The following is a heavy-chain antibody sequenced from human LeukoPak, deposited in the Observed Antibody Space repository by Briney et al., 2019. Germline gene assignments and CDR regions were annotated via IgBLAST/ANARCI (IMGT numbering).Heavy chain of an antibody. D-gene: IGHD3-10*01. CDR1: GGSFSGYY. Sequence: SETLSLTCAVYGGSFSGYYWSWIRQPPEKGLEWIGEINHSGSTNYNPSLKSRVTISVDTSKNQFSLKLSSVTAADTAVYYCARVDLLWFGELSCFDYWGQGTLVTVSS. J-gene: IGHJ4*02. CDR2: INHSGST. V-gene: IGHV4-34*01. CDR3: ARVDLLWFGELSCFDY.